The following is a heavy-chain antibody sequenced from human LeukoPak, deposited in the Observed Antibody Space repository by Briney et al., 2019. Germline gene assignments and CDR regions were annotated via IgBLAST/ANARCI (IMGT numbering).Heavy chain of an antibody. CDR1: GLTFNNYA. D-gene: IGHD6-19*01. CDR3: AKDLPPIAVAGFFDY. CDR2: ISSSGGST. Sequence: GGSLRLSCAVSGLTFNNYAMSWVRQAPGKGLEWVSIISSSGGSTYYADSVKGRFTISRDNSKNTLYLQMNSLRAEDTAVYYCAKDLPPIAVAGFFDYWGQGTLVTVSS. V-gene: IGHV3-23*01. J-gene: IGHJ4*02.